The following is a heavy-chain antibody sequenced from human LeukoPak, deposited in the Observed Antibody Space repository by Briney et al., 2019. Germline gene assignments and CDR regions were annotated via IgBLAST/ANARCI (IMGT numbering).Heavy chain of an antibody. J-gene: IGHJ3*02. CDR1: GYSFTSYW. CDR3: ARPQNSYSNQRGGAFDI. D-gene: IGHD4-11*01. CDR2: IYPGDSDT. V-gene: IGHV5-51*01. Sequence: GESLKISCKGSGYSFTSYWIGWVRQMPGKGLEWMGIIYPGDSDTRYSPSFQGQVTISADKSISTAYLQWSSLKASDTAMYYCARPQNSYSNQRGGAFDIWGQGAMVTVSS.